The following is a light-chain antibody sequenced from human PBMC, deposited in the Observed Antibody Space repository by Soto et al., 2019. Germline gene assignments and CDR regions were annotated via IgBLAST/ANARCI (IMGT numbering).Light chain of an antibody. CDR2: AAS. J-gene: IGKJ1*01. Sequence: DIQMTQSPSSLSASVGDRVTITCRASQSISNYLNWYQQKPGKAPKLLIYAASSLQSGVPSRFSGSGSGTEFTLTISSLQPDDFATYYCQQYNGYSTWKFGQGTKADTK. CDR1: QSISNY. V-gene: IGKV1-39*01. CDR3: QQYNGYSTWK.